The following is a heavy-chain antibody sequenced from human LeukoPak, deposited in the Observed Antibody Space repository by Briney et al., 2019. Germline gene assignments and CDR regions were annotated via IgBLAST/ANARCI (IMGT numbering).Heavy chain of an antibody. CDR3: STVGSSASDPYDY. V-gene: IGHV1-69*13. Sequence: ASVKVSCKASGGTFTSYGISWVRQAPGQGLEWMGGIIPMFGTTKYAQKFQGRVTITADQSTRTAYMEMSSLRSEDTTLYYCSTVGSSASDPYDYWGQGTLVTVSS. CDR2: IIPMFGTT. D-gene: IGHD2-2*01. J-gene: IGHJ4*02. CDR1: GGTFTSYG.